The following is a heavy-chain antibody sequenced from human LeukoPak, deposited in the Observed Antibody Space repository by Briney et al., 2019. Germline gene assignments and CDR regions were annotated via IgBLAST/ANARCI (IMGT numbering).Heavy chain of an antibody. CDR1: GDSITSGSYY. Sequence: SQTLSLTCTVSGDSITSGSYYWAWIRQHPEKGLERIGYIYYTGGTHYNPSLKSRLTISVDTSENQFSLKMRSVTAADTAIYYCARAPGAFDIWGQGTMVTVSS. CDR2: IYYTGGT. CDR3: ARAPGAFDI. J-gene: IGHJ3*02. V-gene: IGHV4-31*03.